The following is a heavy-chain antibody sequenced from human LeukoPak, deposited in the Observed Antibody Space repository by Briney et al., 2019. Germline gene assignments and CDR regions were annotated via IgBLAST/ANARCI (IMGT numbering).Heavy chain of an antibody. J-gene: IGHJ4*02. CDR3: ARVSLWFGELLSHYFDY. CDR2: IYYSGST. V-gene: IGHV4-39*07. D-gene: IGHD3-10*01. Sequence: SETLSLTCTVSGGSISSSSYYWGWIRQPPGKGLEWIGSIYYSGSTYYNPSLKSRVTISVDTSKNQFSLKLSSVTAADTAVYYCARVSLWFGELLSHYFDYWGQGTLVTVSS. CDR1: GGSISSSSYY.